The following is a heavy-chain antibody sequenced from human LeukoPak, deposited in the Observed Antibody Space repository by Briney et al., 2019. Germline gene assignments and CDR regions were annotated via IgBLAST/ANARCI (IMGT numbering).Heavy chain of an antibody. CDR3: ARVGDTALVKGAFDI. V-gene: IGHV3-21*01. D-gene: IGHD5-18*01. CDR2: IGSSSSLI. J-gene: IGHJ3*02. Sequence: PGGSLRLSCAASGLTFSSYSMNWVRQAPGKGLEWVASIGSSSSLIYYTDSVEGRFTISRDNAKNSLYLQMNSLRAEDTAVYYCARVGDTALVKGAFDIWGQGTMVTVSS. CDR1: GLTFSSYS.